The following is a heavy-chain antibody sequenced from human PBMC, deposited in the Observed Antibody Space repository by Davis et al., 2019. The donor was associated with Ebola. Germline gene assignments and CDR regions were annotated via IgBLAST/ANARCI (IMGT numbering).Heavy chain of an antibody. D-gene: IGHD2-2*01. CDR1: GYAFRNYG. CDR3: ARGPAANAPLDY. V-gene: IGHV1-2*02. CDR2: INPKSGAT. Sequence: ASVKVSCKASGYAFRNYGINWVRQTPGQGLEWMGRINPKSGATTYAQRFQGRVTMTRDTSSGTAYMDLGSLKSDDTAVYYCARGPAANAPLDYWGQGTLVTVSS. J-gene: IGHJ4*02.